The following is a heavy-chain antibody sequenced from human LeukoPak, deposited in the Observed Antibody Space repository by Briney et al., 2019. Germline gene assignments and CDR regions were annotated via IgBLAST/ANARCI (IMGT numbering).Heavy chain of an antibody. D-gene: IGHD5-18*01. J-gene: IGHJ4*02. Sequence: ASVKVSCKASGYTFTAYYIHWVRQAPGQGLEWVGWINPDSGGTNSAQKFRGRVTMTRDTSISTAYMELSRLTSDETAVYYCARGGMGIQLWPFDYWGQGTLVTVSS. CDR1: GYTFTAYY. CDR2: INPDSGGT. CDR3: ARGGMGIQLWPFDY. V-gene: IGHV1-2*02.